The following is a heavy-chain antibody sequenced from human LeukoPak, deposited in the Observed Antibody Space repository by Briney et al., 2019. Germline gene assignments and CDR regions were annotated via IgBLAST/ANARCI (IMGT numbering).Heavy chain of an antibody. V-gene: IGHV4-61*01. CDR2: IYYSGST. Sequence: SETLSLTCTVSGGSVSSGSYYWSWIRQPPGKGLEWIGYIYYSGSTNYNPSLKSRVTISVDTSKNQFSLKLSSVTAADTAVYYCARVHSSDYGLWGLQYYFDYWGQGTLVTVSS. D-gene: IGHD4-17*01. J-gene: IGHJ4*02. CDR3: ARVHSSDYGLWGLQYYFDY. CDR1: GGSVSSGSYY.